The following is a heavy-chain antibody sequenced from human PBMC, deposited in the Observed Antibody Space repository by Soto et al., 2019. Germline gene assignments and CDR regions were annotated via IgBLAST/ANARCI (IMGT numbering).Heavy chain of an antibody. CDR3: EAEMTFGKLSVV. CDR1: GGTFSSYA. V-gene: IGHV1-69*13. D-gene: IGHD3-16*02. Sequence: SVKVSCKASGGTFSSYAISWVRQAPGQGLEWMGGIFPKFGTTYSAQKLQDRLTITADESTSTVYMQLSSLRLDDTAVYYCEAEMTFGKLSVVWGQGTTVTVSS. CDR2: IFPKFGTT. J-gene: IGHJ6*02.